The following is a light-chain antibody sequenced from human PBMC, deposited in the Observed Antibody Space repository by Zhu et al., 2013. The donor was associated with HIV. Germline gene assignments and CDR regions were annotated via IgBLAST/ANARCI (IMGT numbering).Light chain of an antibody. CDR3: QQYSNWPLT. V-gene: IGKV3-15*01. CDR2: DSS. Sequence: EVVMTQFPATVSVSPGERVTLSCRASQSVASNLAWYQQKPGQAPRLLIYDSSTRATGIPARFSGSGTGTEFTLTISGLQSEDFVVYYCQQYSNWPLTFGQGTRLEI. J-gene: IGKJ5*01. CDR1: QSVASN.